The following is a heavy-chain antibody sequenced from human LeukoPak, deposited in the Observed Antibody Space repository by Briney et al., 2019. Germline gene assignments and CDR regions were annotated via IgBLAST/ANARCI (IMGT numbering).Heavy chain of an antibody. D-gene: IGHD2-2*01. Sequence: GGSLRLSCAASGFTFSSYFMTWVRQAPGKGLEWVSTISRSGDSTYYEDSVKGRFTISRDNSKNTLYLQMNSLRAEDTAVYYCAKGGDTSCHGCWFDPWGQGTLVTV. CDR2: ISRSGDST. CDR1: GFTFSSYF. CDR3: AKGGDTSCHGCWFDP. J-gene: IGHJ5*02. V-gene: IGHV3-23*01.